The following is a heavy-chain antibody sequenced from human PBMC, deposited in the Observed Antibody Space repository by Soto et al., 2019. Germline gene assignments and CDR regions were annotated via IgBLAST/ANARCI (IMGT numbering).Heavy chain of an antibody. Sequence: QVQLQESGPGLVKPSETLSLTCTVSGGSISSYYWSWIRQPAGKGLEWIGRIYTSGSTNYNPSLKGRVTMSVDTSKNQFSLKLSSVTAADTAVYYCASLFDIAVAGDDAFDIWGQGTMVTVSS. CDR3: ASLFDIAVAGDDAFDI. CDR2: IYTSGST. V-gene: IGHV4-4*07. J-gene: IGHJ3*02. D-gene: IGHD6-19*01. CDR1: GGSISSYY.